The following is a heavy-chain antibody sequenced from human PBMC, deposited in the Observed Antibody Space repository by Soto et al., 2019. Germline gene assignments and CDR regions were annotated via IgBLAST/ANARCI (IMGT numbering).Heavy chain of an antibody. Sequence: GSLRLSCAASGFTFSSYAMTWVRQAPGKGLEWVSTISGSGSITHYADSVKGRFTISRDNSKNTMYLQVNSLRAEDTAVYYCAARAPPITYGMDVWGQGTTVTVSS. CDR2: ISGSGSIT. CDR1: GFTFSSYA. D-gene: IGHD3-10*01. CDR3: AARAPPITYGMDV. V-gene: IGHV3-23*01. J-gene: IGHJ6*02.